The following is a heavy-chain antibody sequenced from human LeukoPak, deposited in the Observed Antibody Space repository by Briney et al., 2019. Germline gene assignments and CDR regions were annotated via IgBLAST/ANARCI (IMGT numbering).Heavy chain of an antibody. CDR3: ARDQGSGYDLVPYYDYYMDV. D-gene: IGHD5-12*01. V-gene: IGHV3-21*01. Sequence: GGSLRLSCAASGFTFSVYNMNWVRQAPGKGLEWVSSITGTSRYISYGDSVKGRFTISRDNAKNSLYLQMNNLRAEDTAVYYCARDQGSGYDLVPYYDYYMDVWGKGTTVTVSS. J-gene: IGHJ6*03. CDR2: ITGTSRYI. CDR1: GFTFSVYN.